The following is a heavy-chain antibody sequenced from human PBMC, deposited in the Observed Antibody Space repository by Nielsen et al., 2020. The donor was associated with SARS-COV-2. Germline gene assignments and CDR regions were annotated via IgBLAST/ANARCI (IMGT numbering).Heavy chain of an antibody. V-gene: IGHV3-11*05. CDR2: ISSSSSYT. D-gene: IGHD1-26*01. CDR1: GFTFSDYY. J-gene: IGHJ6*02. Sequence: GESLKISCAASGFTFSDYYMSWIRQAPGKGLEWVSYISSSSSYTNYADSVKGRFTISRDNSKITLYLQMNSLRAEDTAVYYCAKVVGATTDYYGLDVWCQGTTVTVSS. CDR3: AKVVGATTDYYGLDV.